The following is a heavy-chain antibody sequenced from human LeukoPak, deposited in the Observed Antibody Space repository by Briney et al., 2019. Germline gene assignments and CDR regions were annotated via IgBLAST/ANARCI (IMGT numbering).Heavy chain of an antibody. D-gene: IGHD1/OR15-1a*01. Sequence: PGGSLRLSCEASGFTFNNYGMHWVRQAPGKGLEWVAVIWHDGDTKFYADSVKGRFTISRDKSKNTLYPEMNSLRAEDTAVYYCVKDSTTRASNLPDYWGQGTLVTVSS. CDR2: IWHDGDTK. V-gene: IGHV3-33*03. CDR1: GFTFNNYG. J-gene: IGHJ4*02. CDR3: VKDSTTRASNLPDY.